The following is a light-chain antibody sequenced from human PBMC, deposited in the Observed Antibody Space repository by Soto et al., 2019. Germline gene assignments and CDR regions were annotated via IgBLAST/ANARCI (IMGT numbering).Light chain of an antibody. CDR3: QQYNSWT. J-gene: IGKJ1*01. CDR1: QSISSW. CDR2: DAS. Sequence: DIQMTQSPSTLSASVGDRVTITCRASQSISSWLAWYQQKPGKAPKLLIYDASSLESGVPSRFSGSGSGKEFTLTISSLQPDDFATYYCQQYNSWTFGQGTKVEIK. V-gene: IGKV1-5*01.